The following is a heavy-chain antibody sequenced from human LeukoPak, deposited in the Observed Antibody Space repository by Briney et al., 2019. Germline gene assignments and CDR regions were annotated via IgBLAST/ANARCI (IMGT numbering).Heavy chain of an antibody. CDR2: ITGGGTT. Sequence: GGSLRLSCAASGFTFSSYSMNWVRQAPGKGLEWVSAITGGGTTFYADSVKGRFTISRDNSKNTLDLQMNSLRAEDTAMYYCARHEPYNSGSHYDYWGQGTLVTVSS. CDR1: GFTFSSYS. J-gene: IGHJ4*02. D-gene: IGHD3-10*01. CDR3: ARHEPYNSGSHYDY. V-gene: IGHV3-23*01.